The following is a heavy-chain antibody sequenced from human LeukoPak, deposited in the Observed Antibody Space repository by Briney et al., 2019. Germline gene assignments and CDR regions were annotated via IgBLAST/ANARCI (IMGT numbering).Heavy chain of an antibody. Sequence: ASVKVSCKASGSTFTGYYMHWVRQAPGQGLEWMGWISPNSGGTNYAQKFQGRVTMTRDTSISTAYMELSRLRSDDTAVYYCARERRGERSSFAYWGQGALVTVSS. J-gene: IGHJ4*02. CDR2: ISPNSGGT. D-gene: IGHD6-6*01. CDR1: GSTFTGYY. CDR3: ARERRGERSSFAY. V-gene: IGHV1-2*02.